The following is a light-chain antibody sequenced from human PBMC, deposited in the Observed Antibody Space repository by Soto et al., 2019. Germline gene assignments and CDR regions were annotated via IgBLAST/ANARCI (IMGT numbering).Light chain of an antibody. V-gene: IGKV3-20*01. J-gene: IGKJ4*01. CDR3: QQYNSWPRALS. Sequence: EIVLTQSPVTLSLSPGERVTLSCRASQRVYSEFFAWYQRKPGQAPRLLIYGVFNRASGIPDRFSGSGSETESTLTINRLEPEDSAVYYCQQYNSWPRALSFGGGTKVDIK. CDR1: QRVYSEF. CDR2: GVF.